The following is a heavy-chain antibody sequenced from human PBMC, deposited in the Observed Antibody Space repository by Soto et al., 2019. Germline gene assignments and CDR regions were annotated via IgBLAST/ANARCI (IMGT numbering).Heavy chain of an antibody. CDR1: EFTFSHYG. V-gene: IGHV3-74*01. CDR3: TKDTFGDRDS. CDR2: INPDGTTT. J-gene: IGHJ5*01. D-gene: IGHD4-17*01. Sequence: GGSLRLSCADSEFTFSHYGMHWVRQAPGKGLVWVSRINPDGTTTNYADSVKGRFTISRDNAKNTLYLQMNSLRGEDTAMYYCTKDTFGDRDSWGHGTLVTTSS.